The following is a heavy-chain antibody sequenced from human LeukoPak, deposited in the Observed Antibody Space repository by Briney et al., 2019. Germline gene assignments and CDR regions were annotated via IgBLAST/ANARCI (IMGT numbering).Heavy chain of an antibody. CDR2: ISYDGSNK. J-gene: IGHJ3*02. Sequence: PGGSLRLSCAASGFTFSGYWMHWVRQAPGKGLEWVAVISYDGSNKYYADSVKGRFTISRDNSKNTLYLQMNSLRAEDTAVYYCARDPPYYYDSSGYFGAFDIWGQGTMVTVSS. CDR3: ARDPPYYYDSSGYFGAFDI. V-gene: IGHV3-30*03. CDR1: GFTFSGYW. D-gene: IGHD3-22*01.